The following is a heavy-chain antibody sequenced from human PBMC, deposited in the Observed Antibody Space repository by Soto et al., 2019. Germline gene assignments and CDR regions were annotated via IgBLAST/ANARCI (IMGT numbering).Heavy chain of an antibody. V-gene: IGHV3-33*01. CDR3: ARDNSDSGGYYYFDY. CDR1: GYSFSSYY. J-gene: IGHJ4*02. D-gene: IGHD3-22*01. Sequence: SCKASGYSFSSYYMHWVRQAPGEGLECVAVIWFDGSNKQYADSVKGRFTISRDNSKNTLYLQMNSLIVEDTAVYYCARDNSDSGGYYYFDYWGQGTLVTVSS. CDR2: IWFDGSNK.